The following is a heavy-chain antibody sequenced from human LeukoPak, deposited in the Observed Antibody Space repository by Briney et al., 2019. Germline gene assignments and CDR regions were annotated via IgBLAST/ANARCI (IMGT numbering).Heavy chain of an antibody. CDR2: ISGSGITT. CDR1: GFTFSNYA. V-gene: IGHV3-23*01. CDR3: AKERREQSRDNYFDY. J-gene: IGHJ4*02. D-gene: IGHD1-26*01. Sequence: PGGSLRLSCVASGFTFSNYAMSWVRLAPGRGLEWVSVISGSGITTFYADSVKGRCTISRDNSKNTLYLQMNSLRAEDTAVYYCAKERREQSRDNYFDYWGQGTLVTVSS.